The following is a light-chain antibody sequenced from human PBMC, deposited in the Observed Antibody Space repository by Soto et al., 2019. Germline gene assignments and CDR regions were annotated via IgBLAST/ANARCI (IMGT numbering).Light chain of an antibody. CDR3: QAWDSSTVV. J-gene: IGLJ2*01. CDR1: KMGDKY. Sequence: SYELTQPPSVSVSPGQTASITCSGAKMGDKYACWYQQKQGQSPVLVIYQDSKRPSGIPERFAGSNSGNTATLTIGGTQAIDEADYYCQAWDSSTVVFGGGTKLTVL. V-gene: IGLV3-1*01. CDR2: QDS.